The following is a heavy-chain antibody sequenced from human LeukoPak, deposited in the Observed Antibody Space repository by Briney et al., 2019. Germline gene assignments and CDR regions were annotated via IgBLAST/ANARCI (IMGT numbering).Heavy chain of an antibody. CDR3: ARDGGSSSFPYYFDY. CDR1: GYTFTGYY. V-gene: IGHV1-2*04. D-gene: IGHD6-6*01. J-gene: IGHJ4*02. CDR2: INPNSGGT. Sequence: ASVKVSCKASGYTFTGYYMHWVRQAPGQGLEWMGWINPNSGGTNYAQKFQGWVTMTRDTSISTAYMELSRLRSDDTAVYYCARDGGSSSFPYYFDYWGQGTLVTVSS.